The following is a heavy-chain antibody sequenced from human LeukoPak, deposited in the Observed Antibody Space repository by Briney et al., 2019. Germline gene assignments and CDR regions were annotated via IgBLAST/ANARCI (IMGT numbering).Heavy chain of an antibody. J-gene: IGHJ4*02. CDR2: ISGSGGST. CDR3: ARVAYCAGDCHHMDS. Sequence: GGSLRLSCAASGFTFSSYAMSWVRQAPGKGLEWVSAISGSGGSTYYADSVKGRFTISRDNSKNTLYLQMNSLRAEDTAVYYCARVAYCAGDCHHMDSWGQGTLVTVSS. CDR1: GFTFSSYA. D-gene: IGHD2-21*02. V-gene: IGHV3-23*01.